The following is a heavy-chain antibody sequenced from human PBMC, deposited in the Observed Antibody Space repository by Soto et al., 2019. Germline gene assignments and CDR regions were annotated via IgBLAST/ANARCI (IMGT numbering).Heavy chain of an antibody. Sequence: ASVKVSCKASGYTFTSYYMHWVRQAPGQGLEWMGIINPSGGSTSYAQKVQGRVTMTRDTSTSTVYMELSSLRSEDTAVYYCARGPSLEWLLYGSVYYYYGMDVWGQGTTVTVSS. D-gene: IGHD3-3*01. CDR3: ARGPSLEWLLYGSVYYYYGMDV. CDR1: GYTFTSYY. J-gene: IGHJ6*02. V-gene: IGHV1-46*01. CDR2: INPSGGST.